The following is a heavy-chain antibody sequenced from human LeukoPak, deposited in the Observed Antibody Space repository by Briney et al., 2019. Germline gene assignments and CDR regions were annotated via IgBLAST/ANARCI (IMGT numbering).Heavy chain of an antibody. J-gene: IGHJ6*02. D-gene: IGHD2-2*01. Sequence: ASVKVSCKAPGYTFTSYGISWVRQAPGQGLEWMGWISAYNGNTNYAQKLQGRVTMTTDTSTSTAYMELRSLRSDDTAVYYCARDIPFIVVVPAVNYYGMDVWGQGTTVTVSS. CDR1: GYTFTSYG. CDR2: ISAYNGNT. V-gene: IGHV1-18*01. CDR3: ARDIPFIVVVPAVNYYGMDV.